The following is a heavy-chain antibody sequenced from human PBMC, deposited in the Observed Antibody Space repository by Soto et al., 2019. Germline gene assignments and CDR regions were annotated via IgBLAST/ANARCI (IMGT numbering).Heavy chain of an antibody. V-gene: IGHV1-18*01. CDR1: GGTFSSYT. CDR3: ARGRQSPPNKNLYYYYYMDV. J-gene: IGHJ6*03. Sequence: ASVKVPCKASGGTFSSYTISWVRQAPGQGLEWMGWIIPNSGSTNYAQKFQGRVTMTTDTSTSTAYMELSRLRSDDTAVYYCARGRQSPPNKNLYYYYYMDVWGKGTTVTVSS. CDR2: IIPNSGST.